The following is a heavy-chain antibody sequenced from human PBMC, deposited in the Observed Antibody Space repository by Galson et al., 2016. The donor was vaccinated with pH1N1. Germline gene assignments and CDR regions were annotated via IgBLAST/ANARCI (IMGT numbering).Heavy chain of an antibody. J-gene: IGHJ5*02. CDR3: AREMRFGELGVWFDP. D-gene: IGHD3-10*01. CDR2: IKQDGGEK. V-gene: IGHV3-7*01. Sequence: SLRLSCADSGFTFSSYWMSWVRQAPGKGLEWVANIKQDGGEKYYVDSVRGRFTISRDNAKNSLYLQMNSLGAEDTAVYYCAREMRFGELGVWFDPWGQGTLVTVSS. CDR1: GFTFSSYW.